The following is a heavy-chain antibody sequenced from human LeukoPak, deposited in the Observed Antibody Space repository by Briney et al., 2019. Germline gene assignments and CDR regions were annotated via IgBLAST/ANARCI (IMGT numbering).Heavy chain of an antibody. CDR3: ATLGLTGHQLNDY. CDR2: INPNSGGT. D-gene: IGHD2-2*01. J-gene: IGHJ4*02. V-gene: IGHV1-2*02. Sequence: ASVKVSCKASGYTFTGYYMHWVRQAPGQGLEWMGWINPNSGGTNYAQKFQGRVTMTRDTSISTAYMELSSLRSEDTAVYYCATLGLTGHQLNDYWGQGTLVTVSS. CDR1: GYTFTGYY.